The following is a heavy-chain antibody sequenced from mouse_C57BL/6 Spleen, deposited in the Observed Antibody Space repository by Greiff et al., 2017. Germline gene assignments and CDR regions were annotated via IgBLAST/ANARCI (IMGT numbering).Heavy chain of an antibody. J-gene: IGHJ3*01. D-gene: IGHD2-1*01. Sequence: QVHVKQSGAELVKPGASVKLSCKASGYTFTSYWMQWVKQRPGQGLEWIGEIDPSDSYTNYNQKFKGKATLTVDTSSSTAYMQLSSLTSEDSAVYYCALYYGNGAYWGQGTLVTVSA. CDR2: IDPSDSYT. V-gene: IGHV1-50*01. CDR1: GYTFTSYW. CDR3: ALYYGNGAY.